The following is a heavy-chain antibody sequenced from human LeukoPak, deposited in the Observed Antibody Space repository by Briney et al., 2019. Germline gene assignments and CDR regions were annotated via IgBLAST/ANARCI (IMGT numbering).Heavy chain of an antibody. CDR3: ARRIRGLSDFDY. CDR2: IYYSGST. CDR1: GGSISSSSYY. J-gene: IGHJ4*02. Sequence: PSETLSLTCTVSGGSISSSSYYWGWIRQPPGKGLEWIGSIYYSGSTYYNPSLKSRVTISVDTPKNQFSLKLSSVTAADTAVYYCARRIRGLSDFDYWGQGTLVSVSS. V-gene: IGHV4-39*01. D-gene: IGHD2/OR15-2a*01.